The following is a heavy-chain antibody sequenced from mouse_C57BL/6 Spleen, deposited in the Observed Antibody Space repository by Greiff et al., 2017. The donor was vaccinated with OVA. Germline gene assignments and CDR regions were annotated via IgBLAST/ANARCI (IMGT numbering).Heavy chain of an antibody. V-gene: IGHV1-80*01. CDR2: IYPGDGDT. CDR1: GYAFSSYW. Sequence: QVQLKQSGAELVKPGASVKISCKASGYAFSSYWMNWVKQRPGQGLEWIGQIYPGDGDTNYNGKFKGKATRTADKSSSTAYMQLSSLTSEDSAVYFCAREGGAWFAYWGQGTLVTVSA. CDR3: AREGGAWFAY. J-gene: IGHJ3*01.